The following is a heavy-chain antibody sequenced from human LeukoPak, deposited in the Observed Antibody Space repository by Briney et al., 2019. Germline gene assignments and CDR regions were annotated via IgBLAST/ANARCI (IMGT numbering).Heavy chain of an antibody. D-gene: IGHD3-16*01. J-gene: IGHJ4*02. CDR1: GGPISSSSYY. CDR3: ARQPGGGFDY. Sequence: SETLSLTCTVSGGPISSSSYYWGWNRQPPGKGLEWIGSIYYSGSTYYNPSLKSRVTISVDTSKNQFSLKLSSVTAADTAVYYCARQPGGGFDYWGQGTLVTVSS. CDR2: IYYSGST. V-gene: IGHV4-39*01.